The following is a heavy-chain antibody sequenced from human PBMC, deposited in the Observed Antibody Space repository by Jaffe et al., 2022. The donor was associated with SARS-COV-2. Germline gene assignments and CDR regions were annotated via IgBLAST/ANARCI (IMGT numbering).Heavy chain of an antibody. Sequence: EVQLVESGGGLVQPGRSLRLSCAASGFTFDDYAMHWVRQAPGKGLEWVSGISWNSGSIGYADSVKGRFTISRDNAKNSLYLQMNSLRAEDTALYYCAKGVYYDFWSGYYTPEDYYYYGMDVWGQGTTVTVSS. D-gene: IGHD3-3*01. V-gene: IGHV3-9*01. CDR2: ISWNSGSI. J-gene: IGHJ6*02. CDR3: AKGVYYDFWSGYYTPEDYYYYGMDV. CDR1: GFTFDDYA.